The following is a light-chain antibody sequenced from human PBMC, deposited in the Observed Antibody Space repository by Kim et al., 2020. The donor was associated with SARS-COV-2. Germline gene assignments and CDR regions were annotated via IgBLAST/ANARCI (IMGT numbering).Light chain of an antibody. Sequence: LSWSPGERATLSCRASQSVSSYLAWYQQQPGQAPRLLIYDASNRATGIPARFSGSGSGTDFTLTISSLEPEDFAVYYCQQRSNWYTFGQGTKLEIK. CDR3: QQRSNWYT. CDR1: QSVSSY. J-gene: IGKJ2*01. CDR2: DAS. V-gene: IGKV3-11*01.